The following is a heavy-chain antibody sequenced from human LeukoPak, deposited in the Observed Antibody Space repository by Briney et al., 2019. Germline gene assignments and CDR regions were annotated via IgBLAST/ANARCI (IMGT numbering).Heavy chain of an antibody. J-gene: IGHJ4*02. V-gene: IGHV3-23*01. CDR3: AKRSPSGIVFFDY. CDR2: VSPDGGTT. Sequence: PGGSLRLSCAASGFTFSSYAMSWVRQAPGKGLEWVSAVSPDGGTTYYADSVKGRFTISGDNSKNTLYLQMNSLRAEDTAVYYCAKRSPSGIVFFDYWGQGTLVTVSS. CDR1: GFTFSSYA. D-gene: IGHD1-14*01.